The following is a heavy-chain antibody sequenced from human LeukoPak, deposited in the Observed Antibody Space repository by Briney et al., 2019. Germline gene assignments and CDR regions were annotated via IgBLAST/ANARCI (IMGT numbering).Heavy chain of an antibody. Sequence: ASVEVSCKVSGYTLTELSMHWVRQAPGKGLEWMGGFDPEDGETIYAQKFQGRVTMTEDTSTDTAYMELSSLRSEDTAVYYCATDSHSSGWYWFDPWGQGTLVTVSS. D-gene: IGHD6-19*01. CDR1: GYTLTELS. V-gene: IGHV1-24*01. CDR2: FDPEDGET. CDR3: ATDSHSSGWYWFDP. J-gene: IGHJ5*02.